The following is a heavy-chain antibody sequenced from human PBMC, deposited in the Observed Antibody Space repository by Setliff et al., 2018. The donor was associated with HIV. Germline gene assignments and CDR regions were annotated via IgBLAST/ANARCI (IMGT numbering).Heavy chain of an antibody. Sequence: PGGSLRLSCAASGFTFSSYGMHWVRQAPGKGLEWVAFIRSDGSDKYYGDSVKGRFTISRDNSKNTLYLQMNSLRAEDTAVYYCAKLRYSHDSSGYGIDSWGQGTLVTVS. D-gene: IGHD3-22*01. CDR3: AKLRYSHDSSGYGIDS. CDR2: IRSDGSDK. V-gene: IGHV3-30*02. J-gene: IGHJ4*02. CDR1: GFTFSSYG.